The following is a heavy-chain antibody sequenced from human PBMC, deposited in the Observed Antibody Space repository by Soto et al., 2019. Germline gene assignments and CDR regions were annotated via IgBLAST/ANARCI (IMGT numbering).Heavy chain of an antibody. D-gene: IGHD1-26*01. CDR2: MSYDGGNK. Sequence: PGGSLRLSCAASGFTFNNYAMHWVRQAPGKGLEWVAIMSYDGGNKYYADSVKGRFTISRDNSKNTLYLQMNSLRAEDTAVYYCARDRSKKVGATDYWGQGTLVTVSS. V-gene: IGHV3-30-3*01. J-gene: IGHJ4*02. CDR3: ARDRSKKVGATDY. CDR1: GFTFNNYA.